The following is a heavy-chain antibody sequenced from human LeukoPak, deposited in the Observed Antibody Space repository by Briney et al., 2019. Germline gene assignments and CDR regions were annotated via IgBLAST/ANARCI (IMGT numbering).Heavy chain of an antibody. Sequence: PGGSLRLSCAASGFTFSSYAMSWVRQAPGKGLEWVANIKQDGSEKYYVDSVKGRFTISRDNAKNSLYLQMNSLRAEDTAVCYCARAEWLRFPDYWGQGTLVTVSS. CDR2: IKQDGSEK. CDR1: GFTFSSYA. V-gene: IGHV3-7*01. D-gene: IGHD5-12*01. J-gene: IGHJ4*02. CDR3: ARAEWLRFPDY.